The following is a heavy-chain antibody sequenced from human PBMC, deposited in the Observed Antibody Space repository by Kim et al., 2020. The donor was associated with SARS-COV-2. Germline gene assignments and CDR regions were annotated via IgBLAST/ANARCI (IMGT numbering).Heavy chain of an antibody. V-gene: IGHV3-33*01. J-gene: IGHJ4*02. CDR3: ARDDRIVGADFDY. D-gene: IGHD1-26*01. CDR1: GFTFSSYG. CDR2: IWYDGSNK. Sequence: GGSLRLSCAASGFTFSSYGMHWVRQAPGKGLEWVAVIWYDGSNKYYADSVKGRFTISRDNSKNTLYLQMNSLRAEDTAVYYCARDDRIVGADFDYWGQGTLVTVSS.